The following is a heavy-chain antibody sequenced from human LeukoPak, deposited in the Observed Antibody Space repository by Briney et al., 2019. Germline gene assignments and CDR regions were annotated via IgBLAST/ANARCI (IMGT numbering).Heavy chain of an antibody. CDR1: GFTFSSYG. J-gene: IGHJ4*02. V-gene: IGHV3-33*06. CDR2: IWYDGSNK. Sequence: PGRSLRLSCAASGFTFSSYGMHWVRQAPGKGLEWVAVIWYDGSNKYYADSVKGRFTISRDNSKNTLYLQMNSLRAEDTAVYYCAKDYAAGGFGELFLWGQGTLVTVSS. CDR3: AKDYAAGGFGELFL. D-gene: IGHD3-10*01.